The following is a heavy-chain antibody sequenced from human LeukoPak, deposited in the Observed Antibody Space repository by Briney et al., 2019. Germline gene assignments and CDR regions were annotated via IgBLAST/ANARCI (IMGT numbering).Heavy chain of an antibody. CDR1: GGSISSYY. Sequence: PSETLSLTCTVSGGSISSYYWSRIRQPPGKGLEWIGYIYYSGSTNYNPSLKSRVTISVDTSKNQFSLKLSSVTAADTAVYYCARTHCGGDCYSNYFDYWGQGTLVTVSS. CDR3: ARTHCGGDCYSNYFDY. D-gene: IGHD2-21*02. V-gene: IGHV4-59*01. J-gene: IGHJ4*02. CDR2: IYYSGST.